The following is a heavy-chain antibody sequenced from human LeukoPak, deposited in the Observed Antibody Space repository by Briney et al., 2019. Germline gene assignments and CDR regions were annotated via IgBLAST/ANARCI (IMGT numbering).Heavy chain of an antibody. J-gene: IGHJ2*01. D-gene: IGHD2-21*02. V-gene: IGHV4-34*01. CDR2: INHSGST. Sequence: KASETLSLTCAVYGGSFSGYYWSWIRQPPGKGLEWIGEINHSGSTNYNPSLKSRVTISVDTSKNQFSLKLSSVTAADTAVYYCARDKSNSRVVVTAEDWYFDLWGRGTLVTVSS. CDR1: GGSFSGYY. CDR3: ARDKSNSRVVVTAEDWYFDL.